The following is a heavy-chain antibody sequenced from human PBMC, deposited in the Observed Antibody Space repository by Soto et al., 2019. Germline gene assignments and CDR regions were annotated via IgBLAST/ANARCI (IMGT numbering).Heavy chain of an antibody. D-gene: IGHD1-26*01. J-gene: IGHJ6*03. CDR1: GGSISSYY. CDR2: IYYSGST. V-gene: IGHV4-59*01. CDR3: ARGMGAELTLYYYYYYMDV. Sequence: SETLSLTCTVSGGSISSYYWSWIRQPPGKGLEWIGYIYYSGSTNYNPSLKSRVTISVDTSKNQFSLKLSSVTAADTAVYYCARGMGAELTLYYYYYYMDVWGKGTTVT.